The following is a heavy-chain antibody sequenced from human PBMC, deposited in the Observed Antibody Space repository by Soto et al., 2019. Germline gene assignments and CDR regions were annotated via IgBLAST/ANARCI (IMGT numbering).Heavy chain of an antibody. CDR2: IYPSVSS. Sequence: SETLSLTCSVSGFAISRGYYCSCVRQPPGKGLEWIGSIYPSVSSYHNPSLATRLRLSIDTSKNQFTLNLTSVTAADTALYFCAREKVGTTFFDNWGQGIQVTVSS. V-gene: IGHV4-38-2*02. CDR3: AREKVGTTFFDN. CDR1: GFAISRGYY. J-gene: IGHJ4*02. D-gene: IGHD1-1*01.